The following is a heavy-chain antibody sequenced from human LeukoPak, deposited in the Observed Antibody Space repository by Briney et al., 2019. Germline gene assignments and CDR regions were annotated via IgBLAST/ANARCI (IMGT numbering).Heavy chain of an antibody. J-gene: IGHJ4*02. CDR3: ARDYQGGYGDKTVDY. CDR2: IYTSGST. V-gene: IGHV4-4*07. CDR1: GGSISSYY. D-gene: IGHD5-18*01. Sequence: SETLSLTCTVSGGSISSYYWSWIRQPAGKGLEWIGRIYTSGSTYYNPSLKSRVTISVDTSKNQFSLKLSSVTAADTAVYYCARDYQGGYGDKTVDYWGQGTLVTVSS.